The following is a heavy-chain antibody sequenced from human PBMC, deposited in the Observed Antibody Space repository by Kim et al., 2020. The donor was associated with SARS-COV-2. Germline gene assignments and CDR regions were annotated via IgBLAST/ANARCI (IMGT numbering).Heavy chain of an antibody. J-gene: IGHJ4*02. CDR3: ARGGGSGSRYSFDY. V-gene: IGHV4-59*01. CDR2: IYYSGSN. D-gene: IGHD3-10*01. Sequence: SETLSLTCTVFGDSISSYYWSWIRQHPGKGLEWIGYIYYSGSNNYNPSLKSRLIISVDTSKSQFSLKLNSVTEADTAVYYCARGGGSGSRYSFDYWGQGALVTVSS. CDR1: GDSISSYY.